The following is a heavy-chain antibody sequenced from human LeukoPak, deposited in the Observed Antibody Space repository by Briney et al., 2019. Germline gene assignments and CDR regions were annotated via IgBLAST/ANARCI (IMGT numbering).Heavy chain of an antibody. CDR3: AKDGFDYYDSSGYYYFNY. D-gene: IGHD3-22*01. Sequence: PGGSLRLSCAASGFTFSNHAMSWVRQAQGKGMQWVCAISGGGVAIYYADSVKGRFTISRDNSKNTLYLQMNSLRAEDTAVYYCAKDGFDYYDSSGYYYFNYWGQGTLVTVSS. CDR1: GFTFSNHA. CDR2: ISGGGVAI. J-gene: IGHJ4*02. V-gene: IGHV3-23*01.